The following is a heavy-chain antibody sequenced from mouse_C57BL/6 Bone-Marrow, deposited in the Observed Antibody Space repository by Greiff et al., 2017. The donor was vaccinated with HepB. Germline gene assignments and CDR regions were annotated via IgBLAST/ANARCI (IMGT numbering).Heavy chain of an antibody. J-gene: IGHJ4*01. D-gene: IGHD6-1*01. CDR2: ISGGGGNT. CDR1: GFTFSSYT. Sequence: EVMLVESGGGLVKPGGSLKLSCAASGFTFSSYTMSWVRQTPGKRLEWVATISGGGGNTYYPDSVKGRFTISRDNAKNTLYLQMSSLRSEDTALYYCARSLGVDYWGQGTSVTVSA. CDR3: ARSLGVDY. V-gene: IGHV5-9*01.